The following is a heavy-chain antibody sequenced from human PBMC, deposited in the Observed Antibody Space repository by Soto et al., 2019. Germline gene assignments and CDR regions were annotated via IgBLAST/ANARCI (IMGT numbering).Heavy chain of an antibody. Sequence: QVQLVESGGGVVQPGRSLRLSCAASGFTFSSYGMHWVRQAPGKGLEWVAVISYDGSNKYYADSVKGRFTISRDNSKNTLYLQMNSLRDEDTAVYYCAKDYVGAPRDSSWYYYYYYGMDVWGQGTTVTVSS. V-gene: IGHV3-30*18. CDR1: GFTFSSYG. CDR3: AKDYVGAPRDSSWYYYYYYGMDV. J-gene: IGHJ6*02. CDR2: ISYDGSNK. D-gene: IGHD6-13*01.